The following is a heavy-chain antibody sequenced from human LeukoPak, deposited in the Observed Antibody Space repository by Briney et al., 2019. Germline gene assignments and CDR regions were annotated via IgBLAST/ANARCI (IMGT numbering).Heavy chain of an antibody. D-gene: IGHD4-11*01. CDR2: IIPILGIA. CDR1: GGTFSSYA. CDR3: ASGPRLPLFWYFDL. Sequence: SVKVSCKASGGTFSSYAISWVRQAPGQGLEWMGRIIPILGIANYAQKFQGRVTITADNSTSTAYMELSSLRSDDTAVYYCASGPRLPLFWYFDLWGRGTLVTVSS. V-gene: IGHV1-69*04. J-gene: IGHJ2*01.